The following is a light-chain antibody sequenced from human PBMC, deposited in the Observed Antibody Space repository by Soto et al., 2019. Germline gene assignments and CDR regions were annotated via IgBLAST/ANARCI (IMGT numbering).Light chain of an antibody. CDR3: MQALQTPLT. CDR1: QSLLHSNGYNY. Sequence: DIVMTQSPLSLPVTPGEPASISCRSSQSLLHSNGYNYLDWYLQKPGQSPQLLIYLGSNRASGVPDRVSGSGSGTDVTLKISRVEAEDVGVYYCMQALQTPLTFGPGTKVDIK. J-gene: IGKJ3*01. CDR2: LGS. V-gene: IGKV2-28*01.